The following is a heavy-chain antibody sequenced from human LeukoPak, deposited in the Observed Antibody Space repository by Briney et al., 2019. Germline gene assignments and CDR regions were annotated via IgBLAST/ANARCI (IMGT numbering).Heavy chain of an antibody. J-gene: IGHJ6*02. V-gene: IGHV4-34*01. CDR3: ARGLRIPRRRVYSYVPPANVALDV. D-gene: IGHD2-15*01. CDR1: GGSFSGYY. Sequence: PSETLSLTCGVSGGSFSGYYWNWIRQAPGRGLEWIGEMYHNGSPNYSPSLKSRVTISGDTSKSQFSLRVSSLTAADTAVYYCARGLRIPRRRVYSYVPPANVALDVWGHGTTVTVSS. CDR2: MYHNGSP.